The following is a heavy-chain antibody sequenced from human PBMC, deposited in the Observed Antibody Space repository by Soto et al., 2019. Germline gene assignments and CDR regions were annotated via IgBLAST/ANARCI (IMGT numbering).Heavy chain of an antibody. V-gene: IGHV3-23*01. CDR3: ARGYCSVDTCYHIDY. Sequence: EVQLLDSGGGSVQPGGSLRLSCAASGFTFSSYVMRWVRQAPGKGLEWVSSISGSGGSTYYTDSVKGRFTISRDNSKNTLYRQMNSLRAEDTAVYFCARGYCSVDTCYHIDYWGQGTLVTVSS. D-gene: IGHD2-15*01. CDR2: ISGSGGST. CDR1: GFTFSSYV. J-gene: IGHJ4*02.